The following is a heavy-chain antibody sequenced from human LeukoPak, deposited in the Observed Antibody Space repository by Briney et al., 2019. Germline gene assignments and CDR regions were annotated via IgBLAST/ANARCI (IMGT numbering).Heavy chain of an antibody. Sequence: GASVKVSCKASGYTFTSYGISWVRQAPGQGLEWMGWISAYNGNTNYAQKPQGRVTMTTDTSTSTAYMELRSLRSDDTAVYYCARDILRFLEWLLYPDYWGQGTLVTVSS. D-gene: IGHD3-3*01. V-gene: IGHV1-18*01. J-gene: IGHJ4*02. CDR2: ISAYNGNT. CDR3: ARDILRFLEWLLYPDY. CDR1: GYTFTSYG.